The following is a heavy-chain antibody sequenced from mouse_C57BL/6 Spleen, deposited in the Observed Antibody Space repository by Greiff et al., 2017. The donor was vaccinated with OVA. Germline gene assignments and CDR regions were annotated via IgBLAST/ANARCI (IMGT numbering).Heavy chain of an antibody. D-gene: IGHD4-1*01. V-gene: IGHV5-9-1*02. CDR3: TRDQGNETGDWYFDV. CDR2: IRSGGDDN. J-gene: IGHJ1*03. Sequence: EVTLMESGEGLVKPGGSLKLTCAASGFSFSSYAMSLVCQTPATGMVWVAYIRSGGDDNYYSDTVKGRFTISRDNARNTLDLQMSSLKSEDTAMYYCTRDQGNETGDWYFDVWGTVTTVTVAS. CDR1: GFSFSSYA.